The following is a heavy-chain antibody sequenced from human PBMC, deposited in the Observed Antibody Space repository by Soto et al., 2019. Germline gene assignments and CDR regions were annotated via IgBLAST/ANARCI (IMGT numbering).Heavy chain of an antibody. J-gene: IGHJ6*02. V-gene: IGHV4-34*01. CDR2: INHSGST. Sequence: SETLSLTCAVYVGSFSGYYWSWIRQPPGKGLEWIGEINHSGSTNYNPSLKSRVTISVDTSKNQFSLKLSSVTAADTAVYYCARGPSYYYGSGRNYYYYGMDVWGQGTTVTVSS. CDR1: VGSFSGYY. CDR3: ARGPSYYYGSGRNYYYYGMDV. D-gene: IGHD3-10*01.